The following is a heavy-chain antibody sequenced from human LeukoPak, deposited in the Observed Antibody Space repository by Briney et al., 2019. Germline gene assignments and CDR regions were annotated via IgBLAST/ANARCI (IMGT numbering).Heavy chain of an antibody. Sequence: SVKVSCKASGGTFSSYTISWVRQASGQGLEWMGRIIPILGIANYAQKFQGRVTITADKSTSTAYMELSNLRSEDTAVYYRAEHNYGDYDVFDYWGQGTLVTVSS. CDR3: AEHNYGDYDVFDY. J-gene: IGHJ4*02. D-gene: IGHD4-17*01. V-gene: IGHV1-69*02. CDR1: GGTFSSYT. CDR2: IIPILGIA.